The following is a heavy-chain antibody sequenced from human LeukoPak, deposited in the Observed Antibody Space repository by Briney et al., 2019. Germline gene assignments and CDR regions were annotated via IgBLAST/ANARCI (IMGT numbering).Heavy chain of an antibody. CDR3: ARHASSRMVRGVVNWFDP. CDR1: GFTVSSNS. Sequence: GGSLRLSCTVSGFTVSSNSMSWVRQAPGKGLEWVSFIYSDSTHYSDSVKGRFTISRDNSKNTLYLQMNSLRAEDTAVYYCARHASSRMVRGVVNWFDPWGQGTLVTVSS. D-gene: IGHD3-10*01. J-gene: IGHJ5*02. CDR2: IYSDST. V-gene: IGHV3-53*01.